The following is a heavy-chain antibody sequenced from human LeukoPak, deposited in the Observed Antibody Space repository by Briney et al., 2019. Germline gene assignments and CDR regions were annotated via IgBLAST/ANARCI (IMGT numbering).Heavy chain of an antibody. V-gene: IGHV3-30*18. CDR2: ISHDGSNQ. CDR3: AKDGLAYSSSSYYFDY. Sequence: GRSLRLSCAVSGFTFSSYGMHWVRQAPGKGLEWVAIISHDGSNQYYADSVKGRFTNSRDNSKNTLWLQMSSLRLEDTAVYYCAKDGLAYSSSSYYFDYWGQGTLVTVSS. D-gene: IGHD2-2*01. CDR1: GFTFSSYG. J-gene: IGHJ4*02.